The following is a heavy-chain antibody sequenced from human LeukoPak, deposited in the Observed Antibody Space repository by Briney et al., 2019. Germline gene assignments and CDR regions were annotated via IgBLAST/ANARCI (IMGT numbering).Heavy chain of an antibody. CDR3: ARLSLKVLQWSPTKGKETYYFDS. CDR2: VYYTGDT. Sequence: SETLSLTCNVSGDSISSSSYFWDWIRQPPGKGLEWIGNVYYTGDTNYNPSLKSRVTILVDKSKNQFSLKLSSVTAADTAVYYCARLSLKVLQWSPTKGKETYYFDSWGQGTLVTVSS. J-gene: IGHJ4*02. D-gene: IGHD3-3*01. V-gene: IGHV4-61*05. CDR1: GDSISSSSYF.